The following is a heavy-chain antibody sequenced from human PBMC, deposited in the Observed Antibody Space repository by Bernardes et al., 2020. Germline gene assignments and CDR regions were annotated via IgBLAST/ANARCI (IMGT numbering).Heavy chain of an antibody. V-gene: IGHV3-21*01. J-gene: IGHJ4*02. Sequence: GGSLRLSRAASGFTFSSYSMNWVRQAPGKGLEWVSSISSSSSYIYYADSVKGRFTISRDNAKNSLYLQMNSLRAEDTAVYYCARDRGSKHEGWHGYDYWGQGTLVNVYS. CDR1: GFTFSSYS. D-gene: IGHD6-19*01. CDR3: ARDRGSKHEGWHGYDY. CDR2: ISSSSSYI.